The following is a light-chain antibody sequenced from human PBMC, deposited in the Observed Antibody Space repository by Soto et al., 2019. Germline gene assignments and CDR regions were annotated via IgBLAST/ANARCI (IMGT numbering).Light chain of an antibody. CDR3: QHYNSYSEA. CDR1: QSISSW. V-gene: IGKV1-5*03. CDR2: KAS. J-gene: IGKJ1*01. Sequence: IQMTQSTSTLSASVGDRVTITCRASQSISSWLAWYQQKPGKAPKLLIYKASTLKSGVPSRFSGSGSRTEFTLTISSLQPDDFATYYCQHYNSYSEAFAQGTKVAIK.